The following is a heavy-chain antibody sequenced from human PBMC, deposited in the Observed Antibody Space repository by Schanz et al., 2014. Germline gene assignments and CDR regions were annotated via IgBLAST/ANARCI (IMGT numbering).Heavy chain of an antibody. Sequence: QVQLVQSGPAVKKPGASMTVSCLASGYSFNEYFLHWVRQAPGQGLEWMGWINPKRDETNYEQKVKGRGNLTSDTSISTAFMELSGLTSDDTATYFCARARYTGYDCSGYWGQGTLLIVSS. J-gene: IGHJ4*02. CDR2: INPKRDET. CDR3: ARARYTGYDCSGY. D-gene: IGHD5-12*01. CDR1: GYSFNEYF. V-gene: IGHV1-2*02.